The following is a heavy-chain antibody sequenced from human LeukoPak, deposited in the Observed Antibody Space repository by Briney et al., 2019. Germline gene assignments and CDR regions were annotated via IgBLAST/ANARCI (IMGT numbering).Heavy chain of an antibody. CDR2: IYPGDSDT. D-gene: IGHD6-13*01. CDR1: GYSFTSYW. Sequence: GALLMICCKASGYSFTSYWNGWVRQMPGKGLEWMWIIYPGDSDTRYSPSFQGQVTFSADKSISTAYLQWSSLKASDTAMYYCARLWTHRSTAAANLNFDYWGQGTLVTVSS. V-gene: IGHV5-51*01. CDR3: ARLWTHRSTAAANLNFDY. J-gene: IGHJ4*02.